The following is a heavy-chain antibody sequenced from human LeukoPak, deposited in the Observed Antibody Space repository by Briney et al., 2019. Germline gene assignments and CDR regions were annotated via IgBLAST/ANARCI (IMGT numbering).Heavy chain of an antibody. J-gene: IGHJ4*02. CDR2: IYTSGST. V-gene: IGHV4-4*07. CDR1: GGSISSYY. Sequence: SETLSLTCTVSGGSISSYYWSWIRQPAGKGLEWIGRIYTSGSTNYNPSLKSRVTMSVDTSKNQFSLKLSSVTAADTAVYYCARIRLGELSLYYFDYWGQGTLVTVSS. CDR3: ARIRLGELSLYYFDY. D-gene: IGHD3-16*02.